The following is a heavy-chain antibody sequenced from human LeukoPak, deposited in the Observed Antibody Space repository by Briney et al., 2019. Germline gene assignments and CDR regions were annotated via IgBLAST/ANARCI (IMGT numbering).Heavy chain of an antibody. CDR2: ISSSGSTI. CDR3: ARDNGAAPTDY. J-gene: IGHJ4*02. V-gene: IGHV3-48*03. Sequence: GGSLRLSCAASGFTFSSYEMNWVRQAPGKGLEWVSYISSSGSTIYYADSVKGRFTISRDNAKNSLYLQMSSLRAEDTAVYYCARDNGAAPTDYWGQGTLVTVSS. D-gene: IGHD6-13*01. CDR1: GFTFSSYE.